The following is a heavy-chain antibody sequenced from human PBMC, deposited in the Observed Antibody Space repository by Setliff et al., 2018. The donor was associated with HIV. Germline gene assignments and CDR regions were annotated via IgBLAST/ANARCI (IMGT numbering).Heavy chain of an antibody. CDR2: VYYSGDT. CDR3: ARHTIGVATWSDGFDF. V-gene: IGHV4-38-2*02. Sequence: PSETLSLTCTVSGDFFSSDYYWGWIRQSPGKGLEWIGSVYYSGDTDYNPSLKSRVSTSVDTSKNQFSLKLSSVTAADTAVYYCARHTIGVATWSDGFDFWGQGRLVTVSS. J-gene: IGHJ4*02. CDR1: GDFFSSDYY. D-gene: IGHD6-19*01.